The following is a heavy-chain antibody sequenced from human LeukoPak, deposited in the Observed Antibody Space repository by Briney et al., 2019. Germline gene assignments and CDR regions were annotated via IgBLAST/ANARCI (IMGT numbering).Heavy chain of an antibody. CDR3: AARRGWLPDY. V-gene: IGHV3-48*03. Sequence: GGSLRLSCAASGFTFSSYEMNWVRQAPGKGLEWVSYISSSGSTIYYADSVKGRFTISRDNAKNSPYLQMNSLRAEDTAVYYCAARRGWLPDYWGQGTLVTVSS. J-gene: IGHJ4*02. CDR1: GFTFSSYE. D-gene: IGHD5-18*01. CDR2: ISSSGSTI.